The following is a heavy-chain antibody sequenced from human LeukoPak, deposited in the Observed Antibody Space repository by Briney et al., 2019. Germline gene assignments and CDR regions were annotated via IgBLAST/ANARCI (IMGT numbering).Heavy chain of an antibody. D-gene: IGHD2-15*01. Sequence: GGSLRLSCAASGLTFSSYWMSWVRQAPGKGLEWVANIKQDGSEKYYVDSVKGRFTISRDNAKNSLYLQMNSLRAEDTAVYYCARAGSWLGSDYWGQGTLVTVSS. CDR1: GLTFSSYW. CDR3: ARAGSWLGSDY. V-gene: IGHV3-7*01. J-gene: IGHJ4*02. CDR2: IKQDGSEK.